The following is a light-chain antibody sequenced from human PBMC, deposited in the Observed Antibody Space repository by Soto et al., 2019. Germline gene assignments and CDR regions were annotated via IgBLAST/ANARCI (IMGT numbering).Light chain of an antibody. J-gene: IGKJ1*01. V-gene: IGKV1-17*03. CDR1: QDIGYH. CDR2: SAS. Sequence: DIQMTQSPSAMSAAVGDRVTITCRASQDIGYHLGWFQQKPGKAPKRLIYSASSLDSGVPSRFSATGSGTEFTFTISSLHPEDFATYYCQLHTTYPRPFGQGPRWIS. CDR3: QLHTTYPRP.